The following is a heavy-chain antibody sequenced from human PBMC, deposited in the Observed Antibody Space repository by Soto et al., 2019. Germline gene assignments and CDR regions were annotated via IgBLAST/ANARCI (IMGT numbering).Heavy chain of an antibody. CDR2: IIPILGIA. CDR3: ARDLPGGAAAGTGDWFDP. V-gene: IGHV1-69*08. CDR1: GGTFSSYT. J-gene: IGHJ5*02. D-gene: IGHD6-13*01. Sequence: QVQLVQSGAEVKKPGSSVKVSCKASGGTFSSYTISWVRQAPGQGLEWMGRIIPILGIANYAQKFQGRVTISADKSTRTAYMELSSLRSEDTAVYYCARDLPGGAAAGTGDWFDPWGQGTLVTVSS.